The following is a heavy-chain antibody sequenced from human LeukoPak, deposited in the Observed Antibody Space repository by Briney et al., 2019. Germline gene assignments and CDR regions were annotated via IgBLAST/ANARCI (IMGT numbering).Heavy chain of an antibody. J-gene: IGHJ4*02. V-gene: IGHV3-21*01. D-gene: IGHD3-22*01. Sequence: GGSLRLSCAASGFTFSSYSMNWVRQAPGKGLEWISSISSSSSYIYYADPVKGRFTISRDNAKNSLYLQMNSLRAEDTAVYYCARGRVDFYYDSSGYSLPFDYWGQGTLVTVSS. CDR2: ISSSSSYI. CDR1: GFTFSSYS. CDR3: ARGRVDFYYDSSGYSLPFDY.